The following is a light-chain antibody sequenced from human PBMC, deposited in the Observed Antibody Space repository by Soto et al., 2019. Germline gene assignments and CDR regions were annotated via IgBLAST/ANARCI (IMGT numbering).Light chain of an antibody. CDR2: GAS. CDR1: QSVTTN. V-gene: IGKV3-15*01. CDR3: QQYDRWPVT. Sequence: EVVMTQSPATLSVSPGERVTFSCRASQSVTTNLAWYQHKPGQSPRLLISGASTGASGIPPRFSGSGSGTEFTLTIDRLQSADFAVYYCQQYDRWPVTFGGWTKV. J-gene: IGKJ4*01.